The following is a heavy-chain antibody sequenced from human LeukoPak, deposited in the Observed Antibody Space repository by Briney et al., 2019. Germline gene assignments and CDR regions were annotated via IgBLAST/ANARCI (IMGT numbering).Heavy chain of an antibody. CDR1: GYSISSGYY. CDR2: ICHSGST. V-gene: IGHV4-38-2*01. Sequence: SETLSLTCAVSGYSISSGYYWGWIRQPPGKGLEWIGSICHSGSTYYNPSLKSRVTISVDTSKNQFSLKLSSVTAADTAVYYCARVAAAGILNYYYYMDVWGKGTTVTVSS. D-gene: IGHD6-13*01. CDR3: ARVAAAGILNYYYYMDV. J-gene: IGHJ6*03.